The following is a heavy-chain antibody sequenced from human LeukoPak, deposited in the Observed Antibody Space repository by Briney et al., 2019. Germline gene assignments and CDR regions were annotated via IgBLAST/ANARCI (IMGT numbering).Heavy chain of an antibody. J-gene: IGHJ4*02. CDR2: IYYSGST. V-gene: IGHV4-59*08. D-gene: IGHD3-10*01. Sequence: SETLSLTCTVSGGSISSYYWNWIRQPPGKGLEWIGYIYYSGSTNYNPSLKSRVTISVDTSKNQFSLKLSSVTAADTAVYYCARLAYGSGSPFDYWGQGTLVTVSS. CDR1: GGSISSYY. CDR3: ARLAYGSGSPFDY.